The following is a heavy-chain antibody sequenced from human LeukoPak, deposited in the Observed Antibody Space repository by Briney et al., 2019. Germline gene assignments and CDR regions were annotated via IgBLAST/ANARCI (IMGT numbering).Heavy chain of an antibody. J-gene: IGHJ4*02. Sequence: PGGSLRLSCAASGFTFSSYSMSWVRQAPGKGLEWVSSISSSSSYIYYADSVKGRFTISRDNAKNSLYLQMNSLRAEDTAVYYCARETYYYDSSGYYVFFDYWGQGTLVTVSS. CDR2: ISSSSSYI. V-gene: IGHV3-21*01. D-gene: IGHD3-22*01. CDR1: GFTFSSYS. CDR3: ARETYYYDSSGYYVFFDY.